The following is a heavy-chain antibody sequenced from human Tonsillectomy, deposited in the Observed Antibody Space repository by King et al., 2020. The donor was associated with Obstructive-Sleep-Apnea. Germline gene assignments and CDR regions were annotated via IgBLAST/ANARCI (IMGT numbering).Heavy chain of an antibody. V-gene: IGHV3-30*14. CDR2: VSTDGRRQ. Sequence: VQLVESGGDVVRPGTSLTLSCIASGFTFSNFEIHWVREAPGKGLEGVTLVSTDGRRQYYADSVKGRFTISRDNSKNTVYLQMNNLRPDDTAMYYCARDFDYWGQGTLVTVSP. J-gene: IGHJ4*02. CDR3: ARDFDY. CDR1: GFTFSNFE.